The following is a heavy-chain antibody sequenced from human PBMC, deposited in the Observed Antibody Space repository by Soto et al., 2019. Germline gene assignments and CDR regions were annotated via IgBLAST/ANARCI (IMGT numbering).Heavy chain of an antibody. J-gene: IGHJ6*02. V-gene: IGHV3-30*18. CDR2: ISYDASKK. D-gene: IGHD2-2*01. CDR1: GFTFSSSG. CDR3: AKEGCSSTSCVAFLDV. Sequence: PGGSLRLSCAASGFTFSSSGMHWVRQAPGKGLEWVAVISYDASKKYYADSVKGRFTISRDNSKETVDLQMNSLGAEDTAVYYCAKEGCSSTSCVAFLDVWGRGTTVTVSS.